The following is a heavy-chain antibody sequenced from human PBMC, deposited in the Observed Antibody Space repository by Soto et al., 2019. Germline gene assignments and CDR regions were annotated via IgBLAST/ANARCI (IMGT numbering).Heavy chain of an antibody. D-gene: IGHD3-3*01. V-gene: IGHV4-39*01. Sequence: QLLASGPGLVKPSETLSLTCTVSGGSISSRSSYWGWIRQPPGKGPEWIGSINYSGSTYYNPSLRSRITISVDTSKNQFSLKLSSVTAADTAVYFCAKTGFWSDYRVADYWGQGTLVTVSS. CDR3: AKTGFWSDYRVADY. J-gene: IGHJ4*02. CDR2: INYSGST. CDR1: GGSISSRSSY.